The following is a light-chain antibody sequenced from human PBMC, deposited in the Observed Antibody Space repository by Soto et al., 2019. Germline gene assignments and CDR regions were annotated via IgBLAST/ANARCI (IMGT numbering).Light chain of an antibody. J-gene: IGKJ5*01. CDR1: QSISSS. V-gene: IGKV1-39*01. CDR3: QQSYTTPSIT. Sequence: DIQMTQSPSSLSASVGDRVTITCRASQSISSSLNWYQQKPGKAPKLLIYAASTLQSWVPSRFSGSGSGTDFTLTISRLQPEDFATYYCQQSYTTPSITFGHGTRLEIK. CDR2: AAS.